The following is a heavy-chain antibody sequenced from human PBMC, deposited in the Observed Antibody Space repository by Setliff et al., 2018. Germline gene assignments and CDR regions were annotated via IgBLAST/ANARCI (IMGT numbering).Heavy chain of an antibody. J-gene: IGHJ5*02. V-gene: IGHV3-74*01. CDR2: INGDGSIT. D-gene: IGHD6-13*01. CDR3: LVAYTSSWYSSGFDP. Sequence: LRLSCAASGFTFSSYGMHWVRQAPGKGLVWVSRINGDGSITSYADSVRGRFTISRDSSKNTLYLQMNSLRLEDTAVYYCLVAYTSSWYSSGFDPWGQGTLVTVSS. CDR1: GFTFSSYG.